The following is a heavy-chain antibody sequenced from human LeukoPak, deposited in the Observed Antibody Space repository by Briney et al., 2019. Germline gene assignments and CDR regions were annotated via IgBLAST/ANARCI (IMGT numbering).Heavy chain of an antibody. V-gene: IGHV3-23*01. CDR3: AKDTPRRITIFGVVTQDY. CDR2: ISGSGGST. Sequence: GGSLGLSCAASGFTFSSYAMSWVRQAPGKGLEWVSAISGSGGSTYYADSVKGRFTISRDNSKNTLYLQMNSLRAEDTAIYYCAKDTPRRITIFGVVTQDYWGQGTLVTVSS. D-gene: IGHD3-3*01. CDR1: GFTFSSYA. J-gene: IGHJ4*02.